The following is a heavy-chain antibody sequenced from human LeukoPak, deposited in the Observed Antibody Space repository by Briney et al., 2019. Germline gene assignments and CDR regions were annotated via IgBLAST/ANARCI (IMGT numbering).Heavy chain of an antibody. CDR1: GFTFSSYS. V-gene: IGHV3-48*01. CDR2: ISSSSSTI. CDR3: ARGEVEMATILDY. Sequence: PGGSLRLSCAASGFTFSSYSMNWVRQAPGKGLEWVSYISSSSSTIYYADSVKGRFTISRDNAKNSLYLQINSLRAEDTAVYYCARGEVEMATILDYWGQGTLVTVSS. D-gene: IGHD5-24*01. J-gene: IGHJ4*02.